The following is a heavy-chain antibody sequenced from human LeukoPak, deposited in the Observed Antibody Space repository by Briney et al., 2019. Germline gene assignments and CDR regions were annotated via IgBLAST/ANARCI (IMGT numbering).Heavy chain of an antibody. J-gene: IGHJ3*02. V-gene: IGHV4-39*07. Sequence: SETLSLTCTVSGDSTTSSNYYWGWIRQPPGKGREWIGSTKTTENVLGWFGNDYYYNPSLKSRVTMSLDTSKKQFSLKLSSVTAADTAVYYCARDWAGSGYDHAFDTWGQGTVVTV. D-gene: IGHD3-22*01. CDR3: ARDWAGSGYDHAFDT. CDR2: TKTTENVLGWFGNDY. CDR1: GDSTTSSNYY.